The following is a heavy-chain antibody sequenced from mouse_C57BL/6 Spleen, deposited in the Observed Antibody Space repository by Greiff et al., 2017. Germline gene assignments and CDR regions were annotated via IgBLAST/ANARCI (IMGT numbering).Heavy chain of an antibody. CDR2: IHPNSGST. J-gene: IGHJ4*01. CDR1: GYTFTSYW. CDR3: ARWGGYYDYAMDY. V-gene: IGHV1-64*01. Sequence: QVQLQQPGAELVKPGASVKLSCKASGYTFTSYWMHWVKQRPGQGLEWIGMIHPNSGSTNYNEKFKSKATLTVDKSSSTAYMQLSSLTSEDSAVYDCARWGGYYDYAMDYWGQGASVTVSS. D-gene: IGHD2-3*01.